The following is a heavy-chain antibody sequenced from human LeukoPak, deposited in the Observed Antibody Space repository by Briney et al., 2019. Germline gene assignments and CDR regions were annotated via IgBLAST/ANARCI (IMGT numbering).Heavy chain of an antibody. Sequence: ASVKVSCKASGGTFSSYAISWVRQAPGQGLEWMGGIIPIFGTANYAQKFQGRVTITADKSTSTAYMELSSLRSEDTAVYYCARSNWSGAFDIWGQGTMVTVSS. CDR1: GGTFSSYA. V-gene: IGHV1-69*06. J-gene: IGHJ3*02. CDR2: IIPIFGTA. D-gene: IGHD1-1*01. CDR3: ARSNWSGAFDI.